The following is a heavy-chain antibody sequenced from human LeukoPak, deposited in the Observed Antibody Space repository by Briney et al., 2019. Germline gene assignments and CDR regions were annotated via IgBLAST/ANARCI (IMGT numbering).Heavy chain of an antibody. CDR3: ASLSGFSCGVVDY. J-gene: IGHJ4*02. Sequence: PSETLSLTCTVSGGSISSGYYWGWIRQPPGKGLEWIGSIHYSGSTYYKSSLKSRVTISGDTSKNQFSLKLSSVTAADTAVYYCASLSGFSCGVVDYWGQGTLVTASS. CDR2: IHYSGST. CDR1: GGSISSGYY. D-gene: IGHD5-18*01. V-gene: IGHV4-39*01.